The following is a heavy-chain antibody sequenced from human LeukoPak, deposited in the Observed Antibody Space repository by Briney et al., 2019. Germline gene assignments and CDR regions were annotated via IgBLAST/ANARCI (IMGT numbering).Heavy chain of an antibody. Sequence: PSETLSLTCTVSGGSISSGSYYWSWIRQPSGKGLEWIGRIYTSGSTNYNPSLKSRVTISVDTSKNQFSLKLSSVTAADTAVYYCAREDYGDPYYMDVWGKGTTVTISS. J-gene: IGHJ6*03. CDR2: IYTSGST. D-gene: IGHD4-17*01. CDR1: GGSISSGSYY. V-gene: IGHV4-61*02. CDR3: AREDYGDPYYMDV.